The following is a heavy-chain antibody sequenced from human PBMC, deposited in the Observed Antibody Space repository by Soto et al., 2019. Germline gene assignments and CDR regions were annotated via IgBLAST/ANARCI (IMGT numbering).Heavy chain of an antibody. CDR2: IYHSGST. J-gene: IGHJ4*02. V-gene: IGHV4-4*02. CDR3: ASGRKIAVAEPTLEYYFDY. D-gene: IGHD6-19*01. Sequence: TSETLALTCAVSGGSISSSNWWSWVRQPPGKGLEWIGEIYHSGSTNYNPSLKSRVTISVDKSKNQFSLKLSSVTAVDTAVYYCASGRKIAVAEPTLEYYFDYWGQGTLVTVSS. CDR1: GGSISSSNW.